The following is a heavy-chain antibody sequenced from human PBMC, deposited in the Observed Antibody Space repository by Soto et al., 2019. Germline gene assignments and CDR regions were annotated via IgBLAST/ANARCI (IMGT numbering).Heavy chain of an antibody. Sequence: QLQLQESGSGLVKPSQTLSLTCAVSGGSISSGGYSWSWIRQPPGKGLEWIGYIYHSGSTYYNPSLKRRVTISVDRSKNQCSLRLSSVTAADTAVYYCAGGIAARPLGYWGQGTLVTVSS. CDR2: IYHSGST. CDR3: AGGIAARPLGY. D-gene: IGHD6-6*01. V-gene: IGHV4-30-2*01. J-gene: IGHJ4*02. CDR1: GGSISSGGYS.